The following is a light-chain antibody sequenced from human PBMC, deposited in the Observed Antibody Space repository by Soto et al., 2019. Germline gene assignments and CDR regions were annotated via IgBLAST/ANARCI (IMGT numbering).Light chain of an antibody. CDR1: SSNIGAGYG. V-gene: IGLV1-40*01. CDR3: QSHDSSLSGYV. Sequence: QSVLTQPPSVSGAPGQRVTISCTGSSSNIGAGYGVHWYHQLPGTAPKLLIYGNGNRPSGVPDRFSGSKSGASASLAITGLQAEDEADYYCQSHDSSLSGYVFGTGTKLTVL. J-gene: IGLJ1*01. CDR2: GNG.